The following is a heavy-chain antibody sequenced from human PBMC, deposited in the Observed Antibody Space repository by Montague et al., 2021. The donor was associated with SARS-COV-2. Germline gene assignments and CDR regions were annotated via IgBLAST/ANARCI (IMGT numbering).Heavy chain of an antibody. CDR2: IEASTGNA. CDR3: AREGNQWTNWFDA. CDR1: GASINTGPYD. Sequence: TLSLTCTVSGASINTGPYDWSWIRQPAGGGLEWIGCIEASTGNAQYNPSLNGLATLSLDTARSHFSLRLSSVTAADTALYYCAREGNQWTNWFDAWGQGTLVTVSS. D-gene: IGHD6-19*01. J-gene: IGHJ5*02. V-gene: IGHV4-61*02.